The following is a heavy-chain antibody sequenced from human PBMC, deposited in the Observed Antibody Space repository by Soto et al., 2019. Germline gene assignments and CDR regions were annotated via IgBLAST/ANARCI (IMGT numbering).Heavy chain of an antibody. D-gene: IGHD4-4*01. CDR3: ARDVHTVTTGYYYYGMDV. V-gene: IGHV4-30-4*01. Sequence: PSETLSLTCTVSGGSISSGDYYWSWIRQPPGKGLEWIGYIYYSGSTYYNPSLKSRVTISVDTSKNQFSLKLSSVTAADTAVYYCARDVHTVTTGYYYYGMDVWGQGTTVTVSS. CDR2: IYYSGST. CDR1: GGSISSGDYY. J-gene: IGHJ6*02.